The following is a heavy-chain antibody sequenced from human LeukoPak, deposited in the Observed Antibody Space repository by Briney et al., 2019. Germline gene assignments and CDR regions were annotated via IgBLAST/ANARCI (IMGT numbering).Heavy chain of an antibody. J-gene: IGHJ6*03. Sequence: GGSLRLSCAASGFTFSSYGMSWVRQAPGKGLEWVAVISYDGSNKYHADSVKGRFTISRDNSKNTLYLQMNSLRAEDTAVYYCARDPYSSSWYNYYYYMDVWGKGTTVTVSS. V-gene: IGHV3-30*03. D-gene: IGHD6-13*01. CDR1: GFTFSSYG. CDR2: ISYDGSNK. CDR3: ARDPYSSSWYNYYYYMDV.